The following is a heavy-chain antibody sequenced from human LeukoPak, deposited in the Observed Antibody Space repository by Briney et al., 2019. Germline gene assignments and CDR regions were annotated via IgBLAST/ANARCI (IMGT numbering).Heavy chain of an antibody. D-gene: IGHD2-2*01. CDR2: MNPNSGNT. Sequence: GASVKVSCKASGYTFTSYDINWVRQATGQGLEWMGWMNPNSGNTGYAQKFHGRITITSNTSTSTAFMELGSLRSEDTAVYYRARGGASAAARRFDPWGQGTLVTVSS. CDR3: ARGGASAAARRFDP. J-gene: IGHJ5*02. V-gene: IGHV1-8*01. CDR1: GYTFTSYD.